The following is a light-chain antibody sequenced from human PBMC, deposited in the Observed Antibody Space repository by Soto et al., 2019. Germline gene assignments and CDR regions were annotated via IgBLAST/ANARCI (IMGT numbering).Light chain of an antibody. CDR3: GSYTGSIYV. J-gene: IGLJ1*01. Sequence: QSALTQPASVSGSPGQSITISCTGTSSDVGGYNSVCWHQQHPGKAPKLMIYEVRNRPSGVSDRFSASKSGNTASLTISGLQAEDEADYYCGSYTGSIYVFGTGTKLTVL. V-gene: IGLV2-14*01. CDR2: EVR. CDR1: SSDVGGYNS.